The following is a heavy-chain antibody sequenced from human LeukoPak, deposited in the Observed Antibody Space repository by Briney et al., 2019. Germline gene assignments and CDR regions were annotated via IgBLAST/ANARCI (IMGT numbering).Heavy chain of an antibody. V-gene: IGHV4-34*01. Sequence: SETLSLTCAVYGGSFSGYYWSWIRQPPGKGLEWIGEINHSGSTNYNPSLKSRVTISVDASKNQFSLKLSSVTAADTAVYYCARGSGAFDIWGQGTMVTVSS. CDR3: ARGSGAFDI. CDR2: INHSGST. J-gene: IGHJ3*02. CDR1: GGSFSGYY.